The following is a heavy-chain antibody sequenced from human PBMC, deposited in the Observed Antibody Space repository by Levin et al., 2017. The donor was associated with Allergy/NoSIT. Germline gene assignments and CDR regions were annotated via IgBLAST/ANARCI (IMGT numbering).Heavy chain of an antibody. V-gene: IGHV3-9*01. CDR3: AKDIGVATHPYYYYGMDV. CDR1: GFTFDDYA. CDR2: ISWNSGSI. Sequence: GGSLRLSCAASGFTFDDYAMHWVRQAPGKGLEWVSGISWNSGSIGYADSVKGRFTISRDNAKNSLYLQMNSLRAEDTALYYCAKDIGVATHPYYYYGMDVWGQGTTVTVSS. D-gene: IGHD5-12*01. J-gene: IGHJ6*02.